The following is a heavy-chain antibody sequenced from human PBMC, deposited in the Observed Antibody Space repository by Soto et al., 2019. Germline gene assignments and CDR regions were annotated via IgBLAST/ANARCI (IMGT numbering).Heavy chain of an antibody. V-gene: IGHV3-30*18. CDR1: GFTFSSYG. J-gene: IGHJ4*02. CDR3: AKIWVITMVRGAADY. D-gene: IGHD3-10*01. Sequence: QVQLVESGGGVVQPGRSLRLSCAASGFTFSSYGMHWVRQAPGKGLEWVAVISYDGSNKYYADSVKGRFTISRDNSKNTLYLQMNSLRAEDTAVYYCAKIWVITMVRGAADYWGQGTLVTVSS. CDR2: ISYDGSNK.